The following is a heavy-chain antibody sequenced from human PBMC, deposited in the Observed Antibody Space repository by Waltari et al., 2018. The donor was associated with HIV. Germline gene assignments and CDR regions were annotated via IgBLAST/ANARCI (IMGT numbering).Heavy chain of an antibody. V-gene: IGHV3-15*01. CDR3: TTIDDMVPV. D-gene: IGHD2-8*01. J-gene: IGHJ6*02. Sequence: VQLVESGCGLVTPGGSIRLSGAPPRFLSRNAWTSRIRQAPGKGLEWVGRIKSKTDGGTTDYAAPVKGRFTISRDDSKNTLYLQMNSLKTEDTAVYYCTTIDDMVPVWGQGTTVTVSS. CDR2: IKSKTDGGTT. CDR1: RFLSRNAW.